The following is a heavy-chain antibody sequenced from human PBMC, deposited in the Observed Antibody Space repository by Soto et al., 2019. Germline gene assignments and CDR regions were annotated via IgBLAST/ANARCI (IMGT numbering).Heavy chain of an antibody. CDR3: ARVMGWELLRGVEAFDI. J-gene: IGHJ3*02. V-gene: IGHV4-59*01. CDR2: IYYSGST. D-gene: IGHD1-26*01. CDR1: GGSISSYY. Sequence: SETLSLTCTVSGGSISSYYWSWIRQPPGKGLEWIGYIYYSGSTNYNPSLKSRVTISVDTSKNQISLKLSSVTAADTAVYYCARVMGWELLRGVEAFDIWGQGTMVTVSS.